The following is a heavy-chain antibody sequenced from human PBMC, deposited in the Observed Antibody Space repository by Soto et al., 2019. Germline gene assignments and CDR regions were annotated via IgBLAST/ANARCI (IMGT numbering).Heavy chain of an antibody. D-gene: IGHD1-26*01. CDR3: ARVLGTYSRVGTFDY. Sequence: GGSLRLSCAASGFTFSRYAVHWVRQAPGKGLEWVAVISYDGSNRYYADSVKGRFTISRDNSKNTLYLQMNSLRAEDTAVYYCARVLGTYSRVGTFDYWGQGTLVTVSS. J-gene: IGHJ4*02. CDR2: ISYDGSNR. V-gene: IGHV3-30-3*01. CDR1: GFTFSRYA.